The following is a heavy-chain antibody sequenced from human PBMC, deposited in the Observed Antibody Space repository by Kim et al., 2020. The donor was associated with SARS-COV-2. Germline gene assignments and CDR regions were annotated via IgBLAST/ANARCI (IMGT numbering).Heavy chain of an antibody. J-gene: IGHJ4*02. CDR2: IKQDGSEK. D-gene: IGHD6-13*01. CDR3: ARGGGQQLVLGHTY. V-gene: IGHV3-7*03. Sequence: GGSLRLSCAASGFTFSSYWMSWVRQAPGKGLEWVANIKQDGSEKYYVDSVKGRFTISRDNAKNSLYLQMNSLRAEDTAVYYCARGGGQQLVLGHTYWGQGTLVTVSS. CDR1: GFTFSSYW.